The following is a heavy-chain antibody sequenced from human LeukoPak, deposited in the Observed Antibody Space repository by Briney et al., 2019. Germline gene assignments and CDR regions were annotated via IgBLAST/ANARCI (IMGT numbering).Heavy chain of an antibody. D-gene: IGHD6-6*01. V-gene: IGHV3-48*01. CDR3: ARDTAWYSSSSSEYFQH. CDR2: ISSSSSTI. J-gene: IGHJ1*01. Sequence: HAGGSLRLSCAASGFTFSSYSMNWVRQAPGKGLEWVSYISSSSSTIYYADSVKGRFTISRDNAKNSLYLQMNSLRAEDTAVYYCARDTAWYSSSSSEYFQHWGQGTLVTVSS. CDR1: GFTFSSYS.